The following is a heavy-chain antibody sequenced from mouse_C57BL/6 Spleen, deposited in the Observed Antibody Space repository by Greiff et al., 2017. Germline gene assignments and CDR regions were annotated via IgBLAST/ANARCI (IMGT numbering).Heavy chain of an antibody. CDR1: GYTFTSYW. CDR2: IHPNSGST. Sequence: QVHVKQPGAELVKPGASVKLSCKASGYTFTSYWMHWVKQRPGQGLEWIGMIHPNSGSTNYNEKFKSKATLTVDKSSSTAYMQLSSLTSEDSAVYYCARSGGRGFDYWGQGTTLTVSS. V-gene: IGHV1-64*01. D-gene: IGHD3-1*01. CDR3: ARSGGRGFDY. J-gene: IGHJ2*01.